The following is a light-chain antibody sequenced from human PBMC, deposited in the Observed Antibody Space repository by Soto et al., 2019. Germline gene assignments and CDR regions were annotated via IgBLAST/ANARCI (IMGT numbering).Light chain of an antibody. V-gene: IGLV1-40*01. CDR1: SSNIGAGHD. J-gene: IGLJ3*02. CDR2: GNT. Sequence: QSVLTQPPSVSVAPGQRVTISCTGSSSNIGAGHDVHWYQQVPGTAPKLLVSGNTNRPSGVPDRFSGSNSGTSASLAITGLQAEDEADYYCQSFDSSLTGWVFGGGTTLTV. CDR3: QSFDSSLTGWV.